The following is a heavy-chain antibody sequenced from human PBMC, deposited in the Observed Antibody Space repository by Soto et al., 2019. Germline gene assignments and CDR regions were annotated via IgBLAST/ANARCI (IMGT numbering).Heavy chain of an antibody. CDR3: ARADYEILTGSYAMDV. V-gene: IGHV4-4*07. Sequence: LXLTCTVSDDFISSYYWNWIRQPAGKGLEWIGRVSTNGATNYNPSLESRVTMSVDTSKNQFSLKLTSVTAADTAVYFCARADYEILTGSYAMDVWGQGTTVTVSS. CDR2: VSTNGAT. J-gene: IGHJ6*02. CDR1: DDFISSYY. D-gene: IGHD3-9*01.